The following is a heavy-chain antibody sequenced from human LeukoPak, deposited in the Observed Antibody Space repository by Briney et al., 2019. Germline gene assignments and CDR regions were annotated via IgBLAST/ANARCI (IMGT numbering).Heavy chain of an antibody. D-gene: IGHD6-19*01. CDR3: VRDHSGWSLDP. CDR2: ISDSGTTI. CDR1: GFTFSSYE. Sequence: PGGSLRLSCAASGFTFSSYEMNWVRQAPGKVLEWISYISDSGTTINYADSVKGRFTISRDNAKNSLYLQMSSLRAEDTAVYYCVRDHSGWSLDPWGQGTLVTVSS. V-gene: IGHV3-48*03. J-gene: IGHJ5*02.